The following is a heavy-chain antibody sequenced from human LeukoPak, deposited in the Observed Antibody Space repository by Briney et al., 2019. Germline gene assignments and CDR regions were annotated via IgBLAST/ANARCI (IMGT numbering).Heavy chain of an antibody. CDR2: IYYSGST. J-gene: IGHJ6*02. V-gene: IGHV4-39*01. Sequence: KASETLSLTCTVSGGSISSSSYYWGWIRQPPGKGLEWIGSIYYSGSTNYNPSLKSRVTISVDTSKNQFSLKLSSVTAADTAVYYCARGLNYYYGMDVWGQGTTVTVSS. CDR3: ARGLNYYYGMDV. CDR1: GGSISSSSYY.